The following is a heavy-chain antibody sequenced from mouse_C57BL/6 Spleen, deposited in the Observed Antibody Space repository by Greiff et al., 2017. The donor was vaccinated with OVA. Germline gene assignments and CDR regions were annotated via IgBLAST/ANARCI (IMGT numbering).Heavy chain of an antibody. CDR3: AYYYGSSYVLHWYFDV. Sequence: EVKLVESGGGLVKPGGSLKLSCAASGFTFSDYGMHWVRQAPEKGLEWVAYISSGSSTIYYADTVKGRFTISRDNAKNTLFLQMTSLRSEDTAMYYCAYYYGSSYVLHWYFDVWGTGTTVTVSS. CDR1: GFTFSDYG. D-gene: IGHD1-1*01. J-gene: IGHJ1*03. CDR2: ISSGSSTI. V-gene: IGHV5-17*01.